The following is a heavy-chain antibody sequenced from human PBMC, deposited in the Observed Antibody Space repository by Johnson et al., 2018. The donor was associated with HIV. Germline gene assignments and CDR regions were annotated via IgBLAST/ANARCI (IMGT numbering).Heavy chain of an antibody. V-gene: IGHV3-7*01. CDR3: ARDVGAFDI. CDR2: IKQDGSEK. CDR1: GFTFSSYW. J-gene: IGHJ3*02. Sequence: VQLVESGGGVVQPGRSLRLSCTASGFTFSSYWMSWVRQAPGKGPEWVANIKQDGSEKYYVDSVKGRFTISRDNAKNSLYLQMNSLRAEDTAVYYCARDVGAFDIWGQGTMVTVSS.